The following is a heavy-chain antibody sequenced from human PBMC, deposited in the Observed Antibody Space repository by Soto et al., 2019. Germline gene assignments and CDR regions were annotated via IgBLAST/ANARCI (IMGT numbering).Heavy chain of an antibody. CDR2: IYYSGST. J-gene: IGHJ6*02. Sequence: PSETLSLTCTVSGGSISSGGYYWSWIRQHPGKGLEWIGYIYYSGSTYYNPSLKSRVTISVDTSKNQFSLKLSSVTAADTAVYYCARTTPARVHQYYYYYGMDVWGQGTTVTVSS. CDR3: ARTTPARVHQYYYYYGMDV. V-gene: IGHV4-31*03. CDR1: GGSISSGGYY. D-gene: IGHD1-1*01.